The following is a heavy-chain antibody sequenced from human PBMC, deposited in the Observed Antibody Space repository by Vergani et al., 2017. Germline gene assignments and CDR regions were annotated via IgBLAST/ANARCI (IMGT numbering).Heavy chain of an antibody. J-gene: IGHJ4*02. CDR1: GGSISSGGSS. Sequence: QLQLQESGSGLVKPSQTLSLTCAVSGGSISSGGSSWSWIRQPPGKGLGWIGFIYHSGRTYYNPSLKSRVTISVDRSKNQFSLKLSSVTAADTAVYYCARGHDSSGYYYDYWGQGTLVTVSS. V-gene: IGHV4-30-2*01. D-gene: IGHD3-22*01. CDR2: IYHSGRT. CDR3: ARGHDSSGYYYDY.